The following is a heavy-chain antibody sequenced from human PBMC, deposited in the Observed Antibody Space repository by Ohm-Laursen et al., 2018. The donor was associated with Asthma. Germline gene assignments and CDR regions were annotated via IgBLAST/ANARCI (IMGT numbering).Heavy chain of an antibody. CDR3: ARDVMEWYLPAFDF. V-gene: IGHV3-30-3*01. CDR1: GFTFRSYA. CDR2: GGSYYDGGLK. Sequence: SLRLSCAASGFTFRSYAMHWVRQAPGKGLEWVAVGGSYYDGGLKYYADSVNGRFTVSRDDSKNTLYLQTNSLRPGDTAVYYCARDVMEWYLPAFDFWGQGTLVTVSS. D-gene: IGHD3-3*01. J-gene: IGHJ4*02.